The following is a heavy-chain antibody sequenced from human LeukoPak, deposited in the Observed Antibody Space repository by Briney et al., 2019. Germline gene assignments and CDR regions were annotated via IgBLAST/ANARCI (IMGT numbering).Heavy chain of an antibody. J-gene: IGHJ3*02. CDR2: INPNSGGT. CDR1: GYTFTGYY. Sequence: ASVKVSCKASGYTFTGYYMHWVRQAPGQGLEWMGWINPNSGGTNYAQKFQGRVAMTRDTSISTACMELSRLRSDDTAVYYCASGFMGYDRSGYYDDAFDIWGQGTMVTVSS. CDR3: ASGFMGYDRSGYYDDAFDI. D-gene: IGHD3-22*01. V-gene: IGHV1-2*02.